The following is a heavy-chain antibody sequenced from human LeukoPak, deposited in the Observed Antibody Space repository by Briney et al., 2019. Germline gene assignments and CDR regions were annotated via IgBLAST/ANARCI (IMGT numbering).Heavy chain of an antibody. Sequence: GGSLRLSCAASGFTFSSYGMRWVRQAPGKGLEWVAFIRYDGSNKYYADSVKGRFTISRDNSKNTLYLQMNSLRAEDTAVYYCAAVDTAMVDYWGQGTLVTVSS. CDR3: AAVDTAMVDY. CDR1: GFTFSSYG. J-gene: IGHJ4*02. V-gene: IGHV3-30*02. D-gene: IGHD5-18*01. CDR2: IRYDGSNK.